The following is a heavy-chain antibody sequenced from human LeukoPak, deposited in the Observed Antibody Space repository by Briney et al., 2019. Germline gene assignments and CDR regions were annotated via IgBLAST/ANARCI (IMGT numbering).Heavy chain of an antibody. CDR1: GFTFDDYA. V-gene: IGHV3-43*02. J-gene: IGHJ2*01. CDR3: ATSDYGGPYWYFDL. Sequence: GGSLRLSCAASGFTFDDYAMHWVRQAPGKGLEWVSLISGDGGSAYYADSVKGRFTISRDNSKNSLYLQMNSLRPEDTALYYCATSDYGGPYWYFDLWGRGTLVTVSS. CDR2: ISGDGGSA. D-gene: IGHD4-23*01.